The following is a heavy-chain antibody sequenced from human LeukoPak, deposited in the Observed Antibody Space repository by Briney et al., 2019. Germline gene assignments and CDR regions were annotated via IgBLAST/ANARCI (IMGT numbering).Heavy chain of an antibody. CDR1: GGSISSYY. Sequence: KPSETLSLTCTVSGGSISSYYWSWIRQPPGKGLEWIGYIYYSGSTNYNPSLKSRVTISVDTSKNQFSLKLSSVTAADTAVYYCARPGQESSGWPYYYYYYMDVWGKGTTVTISS. J-gene: IGHJ6*03. CDR2: IYYSGST. V-gene: IGHV4-59*12. D-gene: IGHD6-19*01. CDR3: ARPGQESSGWPYYYYYYMDV.